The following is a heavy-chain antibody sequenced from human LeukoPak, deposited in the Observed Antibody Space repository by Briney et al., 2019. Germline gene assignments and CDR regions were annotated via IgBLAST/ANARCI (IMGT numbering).Heavy chain of an antibody. CDR1: GFTFSNYA. J-gene: IGHJ5*02. CDR2: ISGSGDST. D-gene: IGHD1-26*01. Sequence: GGSLRLSCAASGFTFSNYAMRWVRQAPGKGLEWVSGISGSGDSTYYADSVKGRFTISRDNSKNTLYLQMNSLRVDDTAVYYCARERSVGATSWFDPWGQGTLVTVSS. CDR3: ARERSVGATSWFDP. V-gene: IGHV3-23*01.